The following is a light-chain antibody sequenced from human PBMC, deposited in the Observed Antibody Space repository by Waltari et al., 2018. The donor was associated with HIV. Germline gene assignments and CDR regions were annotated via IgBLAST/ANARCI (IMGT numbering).Light chain of an antibody. CDR2: EVS. CDR3: SSYRNSRTWV. J-gene: IGLJ3*02. V-gene: IGLV2-14*01. Sequence: QSALTQPASVSGSPGQWITISCTGTNSDIGVYNFVSWYQQHPGKAPKLIIFEVSNRPSGVSDRLSRSKSGNTASLTISGLQAEDEADYYCSSYRNSRTWVFGGGTKLTVL. CDR1: NSDIGVYNF.